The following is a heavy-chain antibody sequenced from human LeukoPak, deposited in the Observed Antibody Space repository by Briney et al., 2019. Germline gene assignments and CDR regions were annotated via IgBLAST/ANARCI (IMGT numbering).Heavy chain of an antibody. CDR2: IYYSGST. CDR1: GGSISSYY. Sequence: SETLSLTCTVSGGSISSYYWSWIRQPPGKGLEWIGYIYYSGSTNYNPSLKSRVTISVDTSKNQFSLRLSSVTAADTAVYYCARGPLNPVVPAADDAFDIWGQGTMVTVSS. J-gene: IGHJ3*02. CDR3: ARGPLNPVVPAADDAFDI. V-gene: IGHV4-59*08. D-gene: IGHD2-2*01.